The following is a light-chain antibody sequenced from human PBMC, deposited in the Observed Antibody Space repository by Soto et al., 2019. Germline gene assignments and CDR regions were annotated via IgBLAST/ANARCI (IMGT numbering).Light chain of an antibody. Sequence: DIQMTQSPSSLSASVGDRVTITCRASQSISSYLNWYQQKPGKAPKLLIYAASSLQSGVPSRFSGRGSGTEFTLTISRLQPEDFATYYCQQSYRSPRTFGQGTKMEIK. CDR1: QSISSY. J-gene: IGKJ1*01. CDR3: QQSYRSPRT. V-gene: IGKV1-39*01. CDR2: AAS.